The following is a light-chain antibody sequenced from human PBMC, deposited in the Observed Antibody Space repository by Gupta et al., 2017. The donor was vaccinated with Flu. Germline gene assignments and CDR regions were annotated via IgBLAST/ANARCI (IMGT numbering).Light chain of an antibody. J-gene: IGLJ1*01. CDR1: SSDVGGYNY. CDR3: CSYAGSDSNYV. Sequence: QSALTQPRSVSGSPGQSVTISCTGTSSDVGGYNYVSWYQQHPGKAPKLMIYDVSKRPSGVPDRFSGSKSGNTASLTISGLQAEDEADYYCCSYAGSDSNYVFGTGTKVTVL. CDR2: DVS. V-gene: IGLV2-11*01.